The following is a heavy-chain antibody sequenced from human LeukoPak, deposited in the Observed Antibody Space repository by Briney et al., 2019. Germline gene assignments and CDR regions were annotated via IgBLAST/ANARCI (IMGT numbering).Heavy chain of an antibody. CDR1: GDSFSSGRYY. CDR2: IYYSGST. Sequence: SQTLSLTCTVSGDSFSSGRYYWSWIRQLPGKGLEWIGYIYYSGSTNYNPSLKSRVTISVDTSKNQFSLKLSSVTAADTAVYYCARVDPDSSSTLEVFDYWGQGTLVTVSS. V-gene: IGHV4-61*01. D-gene: IGHD6-6*01. CDR3: ARVDPDSSSTLEVFDY. J-gene: IGHJ4*02.